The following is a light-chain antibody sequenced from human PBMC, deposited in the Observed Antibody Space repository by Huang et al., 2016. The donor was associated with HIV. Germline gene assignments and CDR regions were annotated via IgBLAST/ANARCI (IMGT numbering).Light chain of an antibody. CDR3: QQYNDWPPT. CDR1: QSFSSN. CDR2: GAS. V-gene: IGKV3-15*01. J-gene: IGKJ1*01. Sequence: EIVMTQSPATLSVSTGERATLSCRASQSFSSNLAWYQQKPGQAPRLLINGASTRATGIPARFSGSGSGTEFTLTISSLQSEDFAVYYCQQYNDWPPTFGQGTKVEIK.